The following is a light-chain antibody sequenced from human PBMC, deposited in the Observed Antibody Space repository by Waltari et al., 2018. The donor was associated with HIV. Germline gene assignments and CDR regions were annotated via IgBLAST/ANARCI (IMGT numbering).Light chain of an antibody. CDR2: EVY. Sequence: SDLTQPASLSGFLGQSITISCTGGDRDVGFYNFISWYQQQTGKVPKLFLYEVYTRASGIPGRFSGSKSGNTASLTISGLQIEDEGLYFCASYTADDTILFGGGTTVTVL. V-gene: IGLV2-14*01. J-gene: IGLJ2*01. CDR3: ASYTADDTIL. CDR1: DRDVGFYNF.